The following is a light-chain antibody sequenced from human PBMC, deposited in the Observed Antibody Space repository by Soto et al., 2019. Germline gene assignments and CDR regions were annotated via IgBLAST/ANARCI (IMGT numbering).Light chain of an antibody. V-gene: IGKV4-1*01. Sequence: DIVMTQSPDSLAVSLGERSTINCRSSQSLYYDYNNQKYLAWYQQKPGQPPKLLIYWASTRESGVPDRFSGSGSGTDFTLTISSLQAEDVAVYYCQQYYSTPYTFGQGTKLEI. J-gene: IGKJ2*01. CDR2: WAS. CDR3: QQYYSTPYT. CDR1: QSLYYDYNNQKY.